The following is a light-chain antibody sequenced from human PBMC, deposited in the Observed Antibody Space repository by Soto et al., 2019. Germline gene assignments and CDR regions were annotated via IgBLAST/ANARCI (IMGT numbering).Light chain of an antibody. Sequence: EIVLTQSPVTLSLSPGERATLSCRASQSVNNLLAWYQQKPGQAPRLVIYDAFNRATGIPARFSGSGSGTDFTLTISSLEPEDFAVYYSQHRRDWQVSFGQGTRLDIK. V-gene: IGKV3-11*01. CDR1: QSVNNL. CDR2: DAF. J-gene: IGKJ5*01. CDR3: QHRRDWQVS.